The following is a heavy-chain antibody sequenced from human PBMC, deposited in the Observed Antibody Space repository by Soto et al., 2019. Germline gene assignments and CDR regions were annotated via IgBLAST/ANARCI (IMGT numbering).Heavy chain of an antibody. J-gene: IGHJ4*02. CDR1: GYTFATSG. V-gene: IGHV1-18*01. CDR2: ISAYNGNT. CDR3: ARAGGYYDSSGYNN. Sequence: ASVKVSCKASGYTFATSGISWVRQAPGQGLEWVGWISAYNGNTNYHQNLQGRVTMTTDTSTSTAFLELRSLTFDDTAVYYCARAGGYYDSSGYNNWGQGTLVTVSS. D-gene: IGHD3-22*01.